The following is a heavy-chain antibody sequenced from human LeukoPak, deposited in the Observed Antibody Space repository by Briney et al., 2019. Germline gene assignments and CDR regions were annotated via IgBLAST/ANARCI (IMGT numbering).Heavy chain of an antibody. D-gene: IGHD3-22*01. CDR2: IYYSGST. CDR3: ARDRSPEGYYDSSHWDYYHGMDV. Sequence: PSETLSLTCSVSGGSISSYYWSWIRQPPGKGLEWIGYIYYSGSTNYNPSLKSRVTISVDTSKNQFSLNLSSVTAADTAMYYCARDRSPEGYYDSSHWDYYHGMDVWGQGTTVTVSS. V-gene: IGHV4-59*01. J-gene: IGHJ6*02. CDR1: GGSISSYY.